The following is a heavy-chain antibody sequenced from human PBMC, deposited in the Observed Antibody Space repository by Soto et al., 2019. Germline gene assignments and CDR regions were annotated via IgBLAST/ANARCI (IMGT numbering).Heavy chain of an antibody. CDR3: ARKYPGGLPKAA. J-gene: IGHJ5*02. CDR2: IAYTGTT. CDR1: GDSVSRCGNY. Sequence: SETLSLTCSVPGDSVSRCGNYCTWIRQPQRKGLEWIGFIAYTGTTHYNPSLRSRATISLDTSKNQFSLKLTSVTAADTAVYYWARKYPGGLPKAAWGQGALVTVSS. V-gene: IGHV4-61*08. D-gene: IGHD2-21*02.